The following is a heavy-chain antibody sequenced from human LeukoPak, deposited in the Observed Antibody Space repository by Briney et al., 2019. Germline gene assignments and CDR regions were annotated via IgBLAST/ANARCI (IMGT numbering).Heavy chain of an antibody. D-gene: IGHD5-18*01. Sequence: PGGSLRLSCAASGLTFSSYSMNWVRQAPGKGLEWVSSISSSSSYIYYADSVKGRFTIARDNAKNSLYLQMNSLRAEDTAVYYCARAPGAMVARFDYWGQETLVTVSS. CDR2: ISSSSSYI. V-gene: IGHV3-21*01. J-gene: IGHJ4*02. CDR1: GLTFSSYS. CDR3: ARAPGAMVARFDY.